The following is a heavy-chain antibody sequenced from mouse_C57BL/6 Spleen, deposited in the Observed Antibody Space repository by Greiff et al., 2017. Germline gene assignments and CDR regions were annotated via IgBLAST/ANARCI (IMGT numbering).Heavy chain of an antibody. CDR2: IDPEDGET. V-gene: IGHV14-2*01. D-gene: IGHD1-1*01. J-gene: IGHJ1*03. CDR1: GFNIKDYY. CDR3: ARRGYYGSSYWYFDV. Sequence: DVQLQESGAELVKPGASVKLSCTASGFNIKDYYMHWVKQRTEQGLEWIGRIDPEDGETKYAPKFQGKATITADTSSSTAYMQLSRLTSEDSAVYYCARRGYYGSSYWYFDVWGTGTTVTVSS.